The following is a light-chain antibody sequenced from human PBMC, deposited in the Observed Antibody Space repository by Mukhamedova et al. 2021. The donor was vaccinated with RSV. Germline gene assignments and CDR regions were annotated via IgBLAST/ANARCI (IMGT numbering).Light chain of an antibody. J-gene: IGKJ1*01. CDR3: QQYHKKPWT. Sequence: WYQRRVHGKAPKLLISKASTLQTEVPSRFSGSGSGTEFTLNIISLQPDDFATYYCQQYHKKPWTFGLGTKVEIK. CDR2: KAS. V-gene: IGKV1-5*03.